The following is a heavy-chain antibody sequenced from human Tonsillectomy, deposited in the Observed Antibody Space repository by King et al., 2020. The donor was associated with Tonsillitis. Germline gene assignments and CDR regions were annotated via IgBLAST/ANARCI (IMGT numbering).Heavy chain of an antibody. J-gene: IGHJ6*02. D-gene: IGHD3-10*01. CDR3: AKMGARMSMVRGVPDYYYYGMDV. V-gene: IGHV3-23*04. Sequence: VQLVESGGGLVQPGGSLRLSCAASGFTFSSYAMSWVRQAPGKGLEWVSAISGSGGSSYYAASVKGRFTISRDNSKNTLYLQINSLRAEDTAVYYCAKMGARMSMVRGVPDYYYYGMDVWGQGTTVAVSS. CDR2: ISGSGGSS. CDR1: GFTFSSYA.